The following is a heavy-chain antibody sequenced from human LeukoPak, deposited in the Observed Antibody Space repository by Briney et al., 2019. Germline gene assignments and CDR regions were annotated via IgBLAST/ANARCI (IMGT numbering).Heavy chain of an antibody. J-gene: IGHJ4*02. CDR3: ATARLSVAGPFDY. V-gene: IGHV3-11*01. Sequence: PGGSLRLSCAASGFTFSDYYMSWIRQAPGKGLEWVSYISSSGSTIYYADSVKGRFTISRDNSKNTLFLQINSLRAEDTALYYCATARLSVAGPFDYWGQGTLVTVSS. CDR1: GFTFSDYY. D-gene: IGHD6-19*01. CDR2: ISSSGSTI.